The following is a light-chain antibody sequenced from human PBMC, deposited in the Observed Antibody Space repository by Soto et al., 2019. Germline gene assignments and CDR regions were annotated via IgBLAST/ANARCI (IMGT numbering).Light chain of an antibody. CDR1: QTVSSRY. J-gene: IGKJ2*01. CDR2: GAS. V-gene: IGKV3-20*01. Sequence: EIVLTQSPGTLSLSPGERSTLSCRASQTVSSRYLAWYQQKPGQAPRLLMYGASNRATGIPDRFSGSGSGTDVTLTSSRLQAEDFAVYFCQQYGRSPPFTFGQGTKVEIK. CDR3: QQYGRSPPFT.